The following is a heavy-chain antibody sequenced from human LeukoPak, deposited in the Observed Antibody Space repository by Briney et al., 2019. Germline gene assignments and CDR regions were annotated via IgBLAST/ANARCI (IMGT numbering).Heavy chain of an antibody. V-gene: IGHV3-23*01. CDR3: AKDVNYGLYYYYYMDV. CDR2: ITGDGGTT. J-gene: IGHJ6*03. D-gene: IGHD1-7*01. Sequence: PGGSLRLSCAASGFTFGSYAMSWARQAPGKGLEWVSAITGDGGTTYYADSVKGRFTISRDNSKNTLYLQMNSLRAEDTALYYCAKDVNYGLYYYYYMDVWGKGTTVTVSS. CDR1: GFTFGSYA.